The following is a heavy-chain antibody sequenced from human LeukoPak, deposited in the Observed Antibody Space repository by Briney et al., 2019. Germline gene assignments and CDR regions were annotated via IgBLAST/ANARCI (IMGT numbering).Heavy chain of an antibody. D-gene: IGHD3-9*01. CDR3: VRGTEYDILSGKNFGQYYFDY. Sequence: GGSLRLSCAASGFTFSSYSMNWVRQAPGKGLEWVSSISSSGAYIYYADSVKGRFTISRDNGKNSLYLQMNSLRDEDTAVYYCVRGTEYDILSGKNFGQYYFDYWGQGILVTVSS. CDR2: ISSSGAYI. V-gene: IGHV3-21*01. CDR1: GFTFSSYS. J-gene: IGHJ4*02.